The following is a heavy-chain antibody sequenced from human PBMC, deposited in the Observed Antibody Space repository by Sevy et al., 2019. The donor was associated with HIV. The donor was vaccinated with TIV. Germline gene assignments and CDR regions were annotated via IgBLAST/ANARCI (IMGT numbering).Heavy chain of an antibody. V-gene: IGHV3-7*01. J-gene: IGHJ4*02. CDR3: ARAIGIVDAF. CDR1: GFTFNVFW. Sequence: GGSLRLSCAASGFTFNVFWMHWVRQTPGKGLEWVANINQDGSEIYYVDSVRGRFTISRANAKNSIYLRMNSLRAEDTAVYYCARAIGIVDAFWGQGTLVTVSS. CDR2: INQDGSEI. D-gene: IGHD3-16*01.